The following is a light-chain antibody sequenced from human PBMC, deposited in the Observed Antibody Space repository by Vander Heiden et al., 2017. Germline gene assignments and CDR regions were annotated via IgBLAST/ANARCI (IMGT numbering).Light chain of an antibody. CDR1: EDILNY. Sequence: DIQMTQSPSSLSASVGDRVTITCQASEDILNYLNWYQQKPGKAPKLLIYDASNLIPGVPSRFSGSGAGTDFTFTINSLQPEDFATYYCQQYHDFPSTFGQGTEVEV. J-gene: IGKJ1*01. CDR3: QQYHDFPST. V-gene: IGKV1-33*01. CDR2: DAS.